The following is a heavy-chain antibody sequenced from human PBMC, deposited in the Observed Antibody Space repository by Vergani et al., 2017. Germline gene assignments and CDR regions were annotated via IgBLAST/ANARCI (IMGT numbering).Heavy chain of an antibody. D-gene: IGHD3-3*01. Sequence: EVQLVESGGGLVQPGGSLRLSCAASGFTFSSYWMSWVRQAPGKGLEWVANIKQDGSEKYYVDSVKGRFTISRDNAKNSLYLQMNSLRAEDTAVYYCARGGSXTIFGVVIRNYFDYWGQGTLVTVSS. CDR3: ARGGSXTIFGVVIRNYFDY. V-gene: IGHV3-7*01. CDR2: IKQDGSEK. J-gene: IGHJ4*02. CDR1: GFTFSSYW.